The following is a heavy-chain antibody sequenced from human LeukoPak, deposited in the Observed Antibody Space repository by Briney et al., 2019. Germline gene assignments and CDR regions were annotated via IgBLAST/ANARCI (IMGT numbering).Heavy chain of an antibody. D-gene: IGHD1-1*01. CDR1: GYSISSGYY. J-gene: IGHJ1*01. CDR2: IYTSGST. Sequence: SETLSLTCTVSGYSISSGYYWSWIRQPAGKGLEWIGRIYTSGSTNYNPSLKSRVTISVDTSKNQFSLKLSSVTAADTAVYYCAIVEREYFQHWGQGTLVTVSS. CDR3: AIVEREYFQH. V-gene: IGHV4-61*02.